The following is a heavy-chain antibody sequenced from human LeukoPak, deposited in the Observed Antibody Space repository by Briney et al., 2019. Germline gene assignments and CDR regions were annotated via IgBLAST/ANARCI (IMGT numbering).Heavy chain of an antibody. Sequence: GGSLRLSCAASGFTFSSYSMNWVRQAPGQGQEWVSYISSDSRTIYYADSVKGRFTISRDNAKNSVYLQMNSLRVEDTAVYYCAKAEPASGYDYWGQGSLVTVSS. J-gene: IGHJ4*02. CDR1: GFTFSSYS. CDR2: ISSDSRTI. D-gene: IGHD1-14*01. CDR3: AKAEPASGYDY. V-gene: IGHV3-48*01.